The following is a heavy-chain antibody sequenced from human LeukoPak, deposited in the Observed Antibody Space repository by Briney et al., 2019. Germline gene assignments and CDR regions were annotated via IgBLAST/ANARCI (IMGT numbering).Heavy chain of an antibody. CDR2: INWNGGST. V-gene: IGHV3-20*04. Sequence: GESLRLSCAASGFIFNTYAMNWVRQAPGKGLEWVSGINWNGGSTGYADSVKGRFTISRDNAKNSLYLQMNSLRAEDTAFYYCAREGGYDWLDYWGRGTLVTVSS. J-gene: IGHJ4*02. CDR3: AREGGYDWLDY. CDR1: GFIFNTYA. D-gene: IGHD5-12*01.